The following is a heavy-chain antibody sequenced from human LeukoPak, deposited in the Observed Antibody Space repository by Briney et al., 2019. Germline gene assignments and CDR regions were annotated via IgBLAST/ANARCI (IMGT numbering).Heavy chain of an antibody. J-gene: IGHJ6*03. CDR2: ISAYNGNT. CDR1: GYTFTSYG. V-gene: IGHV1-18*01. Sequence: ASVKVSCKASGYTFTSYGISWVRQAPGQGLEWMGWISAYNGNTNYAQKLQGRVTTTTDTSTSTAYMELRSLRSDDTAVYYCARYEYRYCSGGSCYSKDYYMDVWGKGTTVTVSS. CDR3: ARYEYRYCSGGSCYSKDYYMDV. D-gene: IGHD2-15*01.